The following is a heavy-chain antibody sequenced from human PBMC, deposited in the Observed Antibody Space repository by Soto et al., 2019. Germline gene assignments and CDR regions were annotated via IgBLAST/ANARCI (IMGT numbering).Heavy chain of an antibody. J-gene: IGHJ4*02. CDR3: ATHYGGGGY. V-gene: IGHV4-59*01. CDR2: IYFSGSA. CDR1: GGSITSYY. Sequence: SETLSLTCTVSGGSITSYYWSWIRQPPGKGLEWIGYIYFSGSANYTPSLKSRVTISVDTSKNQFSLKLSSVPAADPAVYYCATHYGGGGYWGQGTLVTVS. D-gene: IGHD3-16*01.